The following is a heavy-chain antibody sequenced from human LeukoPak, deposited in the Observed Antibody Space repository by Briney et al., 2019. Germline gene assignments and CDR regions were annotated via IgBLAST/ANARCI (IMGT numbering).Heavy chain of an antibody. CDR3: ARATDGVDY. CDR1: GGSISSYY. V-gene: IGHV4-59*13. Sequence: SETLSFTCTVSGGSISSYYWSWIRQPPGKGLEWIGYIYYSGSTNYNPSLKSRVTISVDTSKNQFSLKLSSVTAADTAVYYCARATDGVDYWGQGTLVTVSS. CDR2: IYYSGST. D-gene: IGHD3-10*01. J-gene: IGHJ4*02.